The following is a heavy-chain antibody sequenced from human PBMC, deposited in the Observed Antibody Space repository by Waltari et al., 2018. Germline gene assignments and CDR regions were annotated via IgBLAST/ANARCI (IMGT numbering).Heavy chain of an antibody. CDR3: TTDQGDSYTFYSFDY. Sequence: EVQLVESGGGLVNHGRSLRRSCAAFGFNFSYTRREGGCQAPGKGLEWIARIKTQSDGRGAIYYAAPVTGRFTVSRDDSKNMLYLQMSSLKTEDTAMYYCTTDQGDSYTFYSFDYWGQGTLVTVSS. CDR1: GFNFSYTR. CDR2: IKTQSDGRGAI. V-gene: IGHV3-15*07. D-gene: IGHD3-16*02. J-gene: IGHJ4*02.